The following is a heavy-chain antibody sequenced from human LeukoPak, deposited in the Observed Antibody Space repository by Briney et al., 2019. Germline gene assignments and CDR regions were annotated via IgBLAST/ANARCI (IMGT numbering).Heavy chain of an antibody. V-gene: IGHV1-8*03. CDR3: ARGVSAAGMDY. Sequence: ASVTVSCKASGYTFTIYDINWVRQATGQGLEWMGWMNPNSGNTGYAQKFQGRVTITRNTSISTAYMELSSLRSEDTAVYYCARGVSAAGMDYWGQGTLVTVSS. CDR2: MNPNSGNT. J-gene: IGHJ4*02. CDR1: GYTFTIYD. D-gene: IGHD6-13*01.